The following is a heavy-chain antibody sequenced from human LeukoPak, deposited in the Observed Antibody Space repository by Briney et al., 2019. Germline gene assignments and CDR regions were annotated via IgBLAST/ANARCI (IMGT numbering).Heavy chain of an antibody. CDR3: ARHDPYGSGSYYNDFDY. CDR1: GGSISSYY. CDR2: IYYSGST. V-gene: IGHV4-59*08. D-gene: IGHD3-10*01. Sequence: PSETLSLTCTVSGGSISSYYWSWVRQPPGKGLEWIGYIYYSGSTNYNTSLKSRVTISVDTSKNQFSLRLSSVTAANTAVYYCARHDPYGSGSYYNDFDYWGQGTLVTVSA. J-gene: IGHJ4*02.